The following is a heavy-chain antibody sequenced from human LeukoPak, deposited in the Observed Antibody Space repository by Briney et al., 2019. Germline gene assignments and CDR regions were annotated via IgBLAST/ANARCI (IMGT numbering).Heavy chain of an antibody. CDR1: GFTFSNYA. Sequence: GGSLRLSCAASGFTFSNYAMSWVRQAPGKGLEWVANIKQDGSKKSYVNSVKGRFTISRDNAKNSLYLQMNSLRAEDTAIYYCTRVGYIDEGIDYWGQGTLVTVSS. CDR2: IKQDGSKK. CDR3: TRVGYIDEGIDY. D-gene: IGHD5-24*01. V-gene: IGHV3-7*04. J-gene: IGHJ4*02.